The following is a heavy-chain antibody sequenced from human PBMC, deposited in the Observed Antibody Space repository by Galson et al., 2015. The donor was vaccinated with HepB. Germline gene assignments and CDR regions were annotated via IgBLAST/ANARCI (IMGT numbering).Heavy chain of an antibody. D-gene: IGHD6-19*01. CDR2: ISVYNGNT. CDR1: GFNFNNYG. Sequence: SVKVSCKASGFNFNNYGISWVRQARGQGLEWMGWISVYNGNTNYAQKLQGRVTMTTDTSTTTAYMELRSLRSDDTAVYFCARARYSSSPPDYWGQGTLVTVSS. J-gene: IGHJ4*02. V-gene: IGHV1-18*01. CDR3: ARARYSSSPPDY.